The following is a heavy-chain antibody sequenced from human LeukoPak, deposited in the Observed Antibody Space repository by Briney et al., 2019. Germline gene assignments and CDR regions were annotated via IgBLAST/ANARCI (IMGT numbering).Heavy chain of an antibody. CDR3: AKTHNGDGYNYQNAFDI. J-gene: IGHJ3*02. Sequence: GGSLRLSCAASGFTFSSYDMSWVRQAPGKGLEWVSAISGSGGSTYYADSMKGRFTISRDNSKNTLYLQMNSLRAEDTAVYYCAKTHNGDGYNYQNAFDIWGQGTMVTVSS. CDR1: GFTFSSYD. D-gene: IGHD5-24*01. CDR2: ISGSGGST. V-gene: IGHV3-23*01.